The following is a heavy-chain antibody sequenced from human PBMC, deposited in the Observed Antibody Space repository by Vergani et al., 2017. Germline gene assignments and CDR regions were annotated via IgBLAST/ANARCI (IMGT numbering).Heavy chain of an antibody. CDR2: INHSGST. V-gene: IGHV4-34*01. CDR1: GGSFSGYY. J-gene: IGHJ5*02. D-gene: IGHD2/OR15-2a*01. CDR3: ARAPFPGWFDP. Sequence: QVQLQQWGAGLLKPSETLSLTCAVYGGSFSGYYWSWIRQPPGKGLEWIGEINHSGSTNYNPSLKSRVTISVDTSKNQFSLKLSSVTAADTAVYYCARAPFPGWFDPWGQGTLVTVSS.